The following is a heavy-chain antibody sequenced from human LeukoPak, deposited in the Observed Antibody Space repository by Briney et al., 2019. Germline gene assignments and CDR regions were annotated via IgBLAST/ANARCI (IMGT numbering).Heavy chain of an antibody. Sequence: ASVKDSCKASGYTFSSYAISWVRQAPGQGLEWMGWISAYNGNTNYAQKLQGRVTMTTDTSTSTAYMELRSLRSDDTAVYYCARGSADYYDSSGAVLAYDYWSQGTLVTVSS. J-gene: IGHJ4*02. CDR2: ISAYNGNT. CDR1: GYTFSSYA. D-gene: IGHD3-22*01. CDR3: ARGSADYYDSSGAVLAYDY. V-gene: IGHV1-18*01.